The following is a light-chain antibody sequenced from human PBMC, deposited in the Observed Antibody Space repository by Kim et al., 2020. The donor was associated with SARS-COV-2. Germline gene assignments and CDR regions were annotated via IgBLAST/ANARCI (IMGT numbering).Light chain of an antibody. Sequence: GPMATISCSRRTTNIGSNTVNWYQPLPGTAPKFLIYSNNQRPSGVPDRFSGSQSGTSASLAISGHQSADEADYYCAAWDDSLNGYVFGTGTKVTVL. J-gene: IGLJ1*01. CDR1: TTNIGSNT. CDR3: AAWDDSLNGYV. CDR2: SNN. V-gene: IGLV1-44*01.